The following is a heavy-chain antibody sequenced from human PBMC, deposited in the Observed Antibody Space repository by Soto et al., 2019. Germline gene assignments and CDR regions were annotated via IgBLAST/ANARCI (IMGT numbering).Heavy chain of an antibody. CDR3: AKDMGEYCTNGVCYRDAFDI. D-gene: IGHD2-8*01. CDR2: ISGSGGST. CDR1: GFTFSSYA. Sequence: GSLRLSCAASGFTFSSYAMSWVRQAPGKGLEWVSAISGSGGSTYYADSVKGRFTISRDNSKNTLYLQMNSLRAEDTAVYYCAKDMGEYCTNGVCYRDAFDIWGQGTMVTVSS. V-gene: IGHV3-23*01. J-gene: IGHJ3*02.